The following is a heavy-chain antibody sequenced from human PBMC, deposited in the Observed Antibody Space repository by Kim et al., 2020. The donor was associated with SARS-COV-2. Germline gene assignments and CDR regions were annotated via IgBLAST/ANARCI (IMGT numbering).Heavy chain of an antibody. Sequence: GGSLRLSCAASGFTFSSYSMNWVRQAPGKGLEWVSSIRSSSSYIYYADSVKGRFTISRDNAKNSLYLQMNSLRAEDTAVYYCARDPFSSPLWPRRDYYMDVWGKGTTVTVSS. V-gene: IGHV3-21*01. D-gene: IGHD3-3*02. CDR3: ARDPFSSPLWPRRDYYMDV. J-gene: IGHJ6*03. CDR2: IRSSSSYI. CDR1: GFTFSSYS.